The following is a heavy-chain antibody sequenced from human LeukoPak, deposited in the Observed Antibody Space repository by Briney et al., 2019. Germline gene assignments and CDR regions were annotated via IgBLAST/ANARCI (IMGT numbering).Heavy chain of an antibody. CDR1: GFTFSSYW. CDR3: ARAPGYYDFWSGYYDYYYYMDV. J-gene: IGHJ6*03. D-gene: IGHD3-3*01. V-gene: IGHV3-7*01. Sequence: GGSLRLSCAASGFTFSSYWMSWVRQAPGKGQEWVANIKQDGSEKYYVDSVKGRFTISRDNAKNSLYLQMNSLRAEDTAVYYCARAPGYYDFWSGYYDYYYYMDVWGKGTTVTVSS. CDR2: IKQDGSEK.